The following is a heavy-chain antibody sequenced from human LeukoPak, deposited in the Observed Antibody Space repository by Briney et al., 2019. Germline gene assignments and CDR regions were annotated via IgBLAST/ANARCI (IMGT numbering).Heavy chain of an antibody. Sequence: ASVKVSCKASGYTFTNYDTNWVRQATGQGLEWMGWMNPNSGNTGYAQKFQGRVTMTRNTSITTAYMELSSLRSEDTAVYYCARRRGWPNYFDYWGQGTLVTVSS. CDR2: MNPNSGNT. D-gene: IGHD6-19*01. CDR3: ARRRGWPNYFDY. J-gene: IGHJ4*02. CDR1: GYTFTNYD. V-gene: IGHV1-8*01.